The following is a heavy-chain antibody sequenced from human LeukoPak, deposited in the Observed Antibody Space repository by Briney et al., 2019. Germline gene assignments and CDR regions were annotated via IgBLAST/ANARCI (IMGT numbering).Heavy chain of an antibody. Sequence: SETLSLTCTVSGGSISSSSYYWGWIRQPPGKGLEWIGSIYYSGTTNYNPSLMSRVTISIDTSKEQFSLRLSSVTAADTAVYYCAKDPRATSTYYYGSGSYSGVTESDYWGQGTLVTVSS. J-gene: IGHJ4*02. CDR2: IYYSGTT. CDR1: GGSISSSSYY. V-gene: IGHV4-39*07. D-gene: IGHD3-10*01. CDR3: AKDPRATSTYYYGSGSYSGVTESDY.